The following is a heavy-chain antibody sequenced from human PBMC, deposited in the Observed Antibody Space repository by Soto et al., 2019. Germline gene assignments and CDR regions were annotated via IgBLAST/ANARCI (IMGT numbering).Heavy chain of an antibody. CDR2: IYPGDSDT. V-gene: IGHV5-51*01. D-gene: IGHD3-9*01. Sequence: GASLTISCKGSGYSFTSYWIGWVRQMPEKGLEWMGIIYPGDSDTRYSPSFQGQVTISADKSISTAYLQWSSLKASDTAMYYCARQRNYDILTGYSYYYYGMDVWGQGTTVTVSS. CDR1: GYSFTSYW. CDR3: ARQRNYDILTGYSYYYYGMDV. J-gene: IGHJ6*02.